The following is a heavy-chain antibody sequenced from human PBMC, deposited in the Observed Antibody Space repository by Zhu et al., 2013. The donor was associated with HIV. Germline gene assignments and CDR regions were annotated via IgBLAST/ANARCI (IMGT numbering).Heavy chain of an antibody. CDR2: INHSGST. CDR3: ARGPSITRRGAVQYYFDY. J-gene: IGHJ4*02. CDR1: GGSFSGYY. V-gene: IGHV4-34*01. D-gene: IGHD3-10*01. Sequence: QVQLQQWGAGLLKPSETLSLTCAVYGGSFSGYYWSWIRQPPGKGLEWIGEINHSGSTNYNPSLKSRVTISVDTSKNQFSLKLSSVTAADTAVYYCARGPSITRRGAVQYYFDYWGQGTLVTVSS.